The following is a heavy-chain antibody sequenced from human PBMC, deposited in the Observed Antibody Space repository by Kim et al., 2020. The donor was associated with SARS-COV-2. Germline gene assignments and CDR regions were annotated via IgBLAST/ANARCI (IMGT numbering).Heavy chain of an antibody. V-gene: IGHV4-34*01. Sequence: HKSRVTISVDTSKTQCSLKLSSVTAADTAVYYCARASYAVGWYPYYGMDVWGQGTTVTVSS. D-gene: IGHD6-19*01. CDR3: ARASYAVGWYPYYGMDV. J-gene: IGHJ6*02.